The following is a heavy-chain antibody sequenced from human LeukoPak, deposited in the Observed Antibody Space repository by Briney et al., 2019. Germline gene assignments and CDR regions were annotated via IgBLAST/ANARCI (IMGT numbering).Heavy chain of an antibody. Sequence: SSETLSLTCAVYGGSFSGYYCRWIRQSPGKGLEWIGEINDSGSTNYDPSLKSRVTISVDTSKNQISLKLTPVTAADTAVYYCARVAGDPIYYYYYMDVWGKGTTVTVSS. J-gene: IGHJ6*03. CDR2: INDSGST. V-gene: IGHV4-34*01. D-gene: IGHD7-27*01. CDR1: GGSFSGYY. CDR3: ARVAGDPIYYYYYMDV.